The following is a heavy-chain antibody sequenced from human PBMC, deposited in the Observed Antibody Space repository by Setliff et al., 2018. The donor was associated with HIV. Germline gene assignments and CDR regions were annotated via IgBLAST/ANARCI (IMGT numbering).Heavy chain of an antibody. CDR2: ISGDNGDT. CDR3: VRDWYCSGGSCSNCFNP. Sequence: ASVKVSCKASGYTFSNYGISWLRQAPGQGPEWMGWISGDNGDTTYEQKLQDRLTMTTDTSTSTAFMELRSLSSDDSAVYYCVRDWYCSGGSCSNCFNPWGQGTLVTVSS. J-gene: IGHJ5*02. CDR1: GYTFSNYG. D-gene: IGHD2-15*01. V-gene: IGHV1-18*01.